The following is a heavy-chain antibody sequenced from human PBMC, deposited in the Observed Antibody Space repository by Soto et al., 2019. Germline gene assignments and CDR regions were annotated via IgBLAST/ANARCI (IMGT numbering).Heavy chain of an antibody. Sequence: GGSLRLSCAASGFTFSDYYMSWIRQAPGKGLEWVSYISSSGSTIYYADSVKGRFTISRDNAKNSLYLQMNSLRAEDTAVYYCARAVRGVIMIRALEYFDYWGQGTLVTVSS. J-gene: IGHJ4*02. D-gene: IGHD3-10*01. CDR3: ARAVRGVIMIRALEYFDY. CDR1: GFTFSDYY. V-gene: IGHV3-11*01. CDR2: ISSSGSTI.